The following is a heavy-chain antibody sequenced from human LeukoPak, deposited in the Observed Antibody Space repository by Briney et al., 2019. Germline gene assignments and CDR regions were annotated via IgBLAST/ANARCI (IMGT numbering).Heavy chain of an antibody. D-gene: IGHD2-15*01. Sequence: SETLSLTCTVSGGSISSYYWSWIRQPPGKGLDWIGYIYYSGNTNYNPSLKSRVTISVDTSKNQFSLKLSSVTAADTAVYYCARGGYCSGGSCYWAWFDPWGQGTLVTVSS. CDR1: GGSISSYY. CDR3: ARGGYCSGGSCYWAWFDP. CDR2: IYYSGNT. V-gene: IGHV4-59*01. J-gene: IGHJ5*02.